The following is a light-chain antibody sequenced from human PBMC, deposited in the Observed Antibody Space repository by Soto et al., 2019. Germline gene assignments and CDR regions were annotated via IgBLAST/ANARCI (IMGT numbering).Light chain of an antibody. J-gene: IGKJ1*01. V-gene: IGKV3-15*01. CDR3: QQYNNWPRT. CDR1: ETVSSN. CDR2: GAS. Sequence: EIVRTQSPATLSVSPGERATLSCRASETVSSNLAWYKQKLGQAPRLLIYGASTRATGIPARFSGSGSGTEFTLTISSLQSEDFAVYYCQQYNNWPRTFGQGTKVDIK.